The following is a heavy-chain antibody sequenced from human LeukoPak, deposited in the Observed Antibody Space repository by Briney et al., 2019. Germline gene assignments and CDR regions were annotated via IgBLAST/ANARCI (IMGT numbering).Heavy chain of an antibody. V-gene: IGHV3-48*04. Sequence: GGSLRLSCAASGFTFSNYNMNWVRQAPGKGLEWVSYIIISSSTIYYADSVKGRFTISRDNAKNSLYLQMNSLRAEDTAVYYCARDIVATSGDAFDIWGQGTMVTVSS. J-gene: IGHJ3*02. CDR3: ARDIVATSGDAFDI. CDR2: IIISSSTI. CDR1: GFTFSNYN. D-gene: IGHD5-12*01.